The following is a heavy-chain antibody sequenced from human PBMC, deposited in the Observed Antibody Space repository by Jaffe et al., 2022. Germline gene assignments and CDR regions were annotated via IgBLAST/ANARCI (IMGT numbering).Heavy chain of an antibody. CDR2: IRSKAYGGTT. CDR1: GFTFGDYA. Sequence: EVQLVESGGGLVQPGRSLRLSCTASGFTFGDYAMSWVRQAPGKGLEWVGFIRSKAYGGTTEYAASVKGRFTISRDDSKSIAYLQMNSLKTEDTAVYYCTRALLLWFGELPYYFDYWGQGTLVTVSS. CDR3: TRALLLWFGELPYYFDY. J-gene: IGHJ4*02. V-gene: IGHV3-49*04. D-gene: IGHD3-10*01.